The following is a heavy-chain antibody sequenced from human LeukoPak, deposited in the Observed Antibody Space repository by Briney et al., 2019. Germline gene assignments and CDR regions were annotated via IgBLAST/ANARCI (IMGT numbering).Heavy chain of an antibody. D-gene: IGHD3-3*01. CDR3: AKGSDFWSGYPYY. CDR2: ISGGGGST. CDR1: GFTFSSYA. Sequence: GGSLRLSCAASGFTFSSYAMSWVRQAPGKGLEWVSAISGGGGSTYYADSVKGRFTISRDNSKNTLYLQMNSLRAEDTAVYYCAKGSDFWSGYPYYWGQGTLVTVSS. V-gene: IGHV3-23*01. J-gene: IGHJ4*02.